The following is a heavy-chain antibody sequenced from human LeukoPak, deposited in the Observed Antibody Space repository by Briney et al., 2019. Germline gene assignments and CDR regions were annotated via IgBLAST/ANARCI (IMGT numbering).Heavy chain of an antibody. D-gene: IGHD4-11*01. V-gene: IGHV4-38-2*01. CDR3: ARLYSTYGEN. J-gene: IGHJ4*02. CDR1: GYSISSGYY. CDR2: INHSGIT. Sequence: SESLSLTCAVSGYSISSGYYWGWIRPPPGAELDWIGCINHSGITYYNPYLKSRVTISVDTSKNQFSLKMTSVTAADTAVYYCARLYSTYGENWGQGTLVTVSS.